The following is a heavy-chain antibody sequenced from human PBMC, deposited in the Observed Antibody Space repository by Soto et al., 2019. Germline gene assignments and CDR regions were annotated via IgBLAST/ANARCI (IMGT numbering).Heavy chain of an antibody. CDR1: GGSISSYY. V-gene: IGHV4-59*01. CDR3: ARGGWKLFDY. Sequence: PSETLSLTCTVSGGSISSYYWSWIRQPPGKGLEWIGYFYYSGSTNYNPSPKSRVTISVDTSKNQFSLKLSSVTAADTAVYYCARGGWKLFDYWGQGTMVTVS. D-gene: IGHD6-19*01. J-gene: IGHJ4*02. CDR2: FYYSGST.